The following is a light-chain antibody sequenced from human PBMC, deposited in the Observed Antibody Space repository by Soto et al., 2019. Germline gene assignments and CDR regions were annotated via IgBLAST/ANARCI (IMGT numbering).Light chain of an antibody. Sequence: DIQMTQSPSTLSASVGDRVTITCRASQSISTWLAWYQQKPGKAPNLLIYDASSFESGVPLRFSGSGAGTEFTLTISSLQPDDFATYYCLQYNAYSWTFGQGTKVEIK. J-gene: IGKJ1*01. V-gene: IGKV1-5*01. CDR1: QSISTW. CDR3: LQYNAYSWT. CDR2: DAS.